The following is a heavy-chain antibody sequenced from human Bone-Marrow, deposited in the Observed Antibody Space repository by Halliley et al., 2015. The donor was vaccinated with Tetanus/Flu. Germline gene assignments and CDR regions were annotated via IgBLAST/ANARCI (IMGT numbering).Heavy chain of an antibody. D-gene: IGHD3-16*02. Sequence: TLSLTCSVSGDSIGTYYWHWLRQPPGRRLEWLGFFISTGSTHYNPSVGGRVTLSGGMSRNQLSLNLIEVTAADTATYFCARGLLIEDPNYVWGSFRRNHNCYTVWGQGTPVTVSS. CDR2: FISTGST. J-gene: IGHJ3*01. CDR1: GDSIGTYY. V-gene: IGHV4-59*13. CDR3: ARGLLIEDPNYVWGSFRRNHNCYTV.